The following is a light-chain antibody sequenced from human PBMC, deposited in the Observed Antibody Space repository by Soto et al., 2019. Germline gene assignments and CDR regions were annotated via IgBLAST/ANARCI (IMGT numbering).Light chain of an antibody. CDR2: GNS. J-gene: IGLJ1*01. V-gene: IGLV1-40*01. CDR1: SSNIGAGYD. CDR3: QSYDSSLSGFYV. Sequence: QSVLNQPPSVSGAPGQMVTISCTGSSSNIGAGYDVHWYQQLPGTAPKLLIYGNSNRPSGVPDRFSGSKSGTSASLAITGLQAEDEADYYCQSYDSSLSGFYVFGTGNKVTV.